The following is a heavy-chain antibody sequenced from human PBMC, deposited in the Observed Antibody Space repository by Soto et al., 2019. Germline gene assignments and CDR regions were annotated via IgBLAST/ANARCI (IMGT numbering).Heavy chain of an antibody. Sequence: GGSLRLSCAASGFTFSSYSMNWVRQAPGKGLEWVSSISSSSSYIYYADSVKGRFTISRDNAKNSLYLQMNSLRAEDTAVYYCARDQEDFWSGYADYWGQGTLVTVSS. CDR2: ISSSSSYI. D-gene: IGHD3-3*01. V-gene: IGHV3-21*01. CDR1: GFTFSSYS. J-gene: IGHJ4*02. CDR3: ARDQEDFWSGYADY.